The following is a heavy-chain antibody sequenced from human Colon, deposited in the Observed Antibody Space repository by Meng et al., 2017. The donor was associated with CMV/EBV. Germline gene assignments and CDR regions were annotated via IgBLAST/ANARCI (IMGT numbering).Heavy chain of an antibody. J-gene: IGHJ6*02. CDR2: VHHSGSI. CDR1: GGSFNNYY. D-gene: IGHD2-15*01. Sequence: SETLSLTCGVSGGSFNNYYWSWIRQSPGKGLEWIGEVHHSGSINYDPSLKSRVTISVDRSKNQMSMSLRSVTAADTAIYYCVRDGLGGGLYRGMDVWGQGTTVTVSS. CDR3: VRDGLGGGLYRGMDV. V-gene: IGHV4-34*01.